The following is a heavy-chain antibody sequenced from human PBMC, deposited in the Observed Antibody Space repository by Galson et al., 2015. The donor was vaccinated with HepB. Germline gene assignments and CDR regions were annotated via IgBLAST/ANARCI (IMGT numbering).Heavy chain of an antibody. CDR2: INPNSGGT. J-gene: IGHJ6*02. CDR1: GYTFTGYY. Sequence: SVKVSCKASGYTFTGYYMHWVRQAPGQGLEWMGWINPNSGGTNYAQKFQGWVTMTRDTSISTAYMELSRLRSDDTAVYYCAKELRSIAAAGRPYYYYGMDVWGQGTTVTVSS. V-gene: IGHV1-2*04. CDR3: AKELRSIAAAGRPYYYYGMDV. D-gene: IGHD6-13*01.